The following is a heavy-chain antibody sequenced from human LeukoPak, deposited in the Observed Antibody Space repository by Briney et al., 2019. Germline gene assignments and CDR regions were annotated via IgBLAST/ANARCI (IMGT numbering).Heavy chain of an antibody. CDR2: IYYIGST. Sequence: SETLSLTCTVSGDSISSYYWSWIRQPPGKGLEWIGYIYYIGSTNYNPSLKSRVTISVDTSKNQFSLKLSSVTAADTAVYYCARVYYDILTGYFNPTNYFDYWGQGTLVTVSS. CDR1: GDSISSYY. CDR3: ARVYYDILTGYFNPTNYFDY. J-gene: IGHJ4*02. V-gene: IGHV4-59*01. D-gene: IGHD3-9*01.